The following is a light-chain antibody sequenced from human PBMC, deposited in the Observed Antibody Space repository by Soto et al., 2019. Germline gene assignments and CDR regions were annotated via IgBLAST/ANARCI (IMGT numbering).Light chain of an antibody. CDR3: QQSFSTPHT. Sequence: DIQMTQSPSSLSASVGDTVTITCRPSQAISFYWNWYQQKPGSTPNLLIYATSSLESGVPSRFDGSGSGTEFTLTISSLRPDDFATYFCQQSFSTPHTFGQGTKLELK. J-gene: IGKJ2*01. CDR1: QAISFY. V-gene: IGKV1-39*01. CDR2: ATS.